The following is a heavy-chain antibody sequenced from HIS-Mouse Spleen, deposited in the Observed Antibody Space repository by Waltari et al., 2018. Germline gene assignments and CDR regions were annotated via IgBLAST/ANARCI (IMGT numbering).Heavy chain of an antibody. V-gene: IGHV4-39*07. CDR3: AREIPYSSSWYDWYFDL. D-gene: IGHD6-13*01. CDR2: IYYSGST. J-gene: IGHJ2*01. Sequence: QLQLQESGPGLVKPSETLSLTCTFPGGSLSSSRYSWGWIRQPPGKGLEWIGSIYYSGSTYYNPSLKSRVTISVDTSKNQFSLKLSSVTAADTAVYYCAREIPYSSSWYDWYFDLWGRGTLVTVSS. CDR1: GGSLSSSRYS.